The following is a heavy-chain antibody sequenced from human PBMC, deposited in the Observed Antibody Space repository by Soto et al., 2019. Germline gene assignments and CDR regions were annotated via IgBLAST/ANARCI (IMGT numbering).Heavy chain of an antibody. D-gene: IGHD6-6*01. J-gene: IGHJ6*02. CDR1: GFTFSSYS. CDR2: ISSSSSYI. V-gene: IGHV3-21*01. Sequence: EVQLVESGGGLVKPGGSLRLSCAASGFTFSSYSMNWVRQAPGKGLEWVSSISSSSSYIYYADSVKGRFTISRDNAKNSLYLQMNSLRAEDTAVYYCAREYSSSSHYYYYGMDVWGQGTTVTVSS. CDR3: AREYSSSSHYYYYGMDV.